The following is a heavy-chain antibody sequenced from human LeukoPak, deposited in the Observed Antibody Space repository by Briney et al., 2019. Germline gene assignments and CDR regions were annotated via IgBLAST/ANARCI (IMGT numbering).Heavy chain of an antibody. D-gene: IGHD3-10*01. V-gene: IGHV3-66*01. J-gene: IGHJ3*02. Sequence: PGGSLRLSCAASGFSFSRYAMSWVRQAPGKGLEWVSVIYSGGTTHYADSVKGRFTISRDNSKNTLYLQMNSLRAEDTAVYYCARGPYGSSGTPDAFDIWGQGTMVTVSS. CDR2: IYSGGTT. CDR3: ARGPYGSSGTPDAFDI. CDR1: GFSFSRYA.